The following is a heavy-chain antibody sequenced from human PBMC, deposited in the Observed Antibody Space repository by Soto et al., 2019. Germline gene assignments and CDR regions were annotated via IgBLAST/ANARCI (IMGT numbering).Heavy chain of an antibody. CDR2: IYYSETT. V-gene: IGHV4-30-4*01. CDR3: ARSIVVVTALDY. Sequence: PSETLSLTCTVSGVSISSGDYYWSWIRQTPGKGLEWIGYIYYSETTYYNPSLKSRVTISGDTSKNQFSLKLSSVTAADTAVYYCARSIVVVTALDYWGQGTLVTSPQ. D-gene: IGHD2-21*02. CDR1: GVSISSGDYY. J-gene: IGHJ4*02.